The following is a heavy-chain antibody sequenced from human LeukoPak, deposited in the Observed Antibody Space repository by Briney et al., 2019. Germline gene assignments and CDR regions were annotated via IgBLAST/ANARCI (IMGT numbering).Heavy chain of an antibody. J-gene: IGHJ4*02. CDR2: IYSGGST. Sequence: QTGGSLRLSCAASGFTFSSYSMNWVRQAPGKGLEWVSVIYSGGSTYYADSVKGRFTISRDNSKNTLYLQMNSLRAEDTAVYYCARCSSSWYGWAIDYWGQGTLVTVSS. CDR3: ARCSSSWYGWAIDY. CDR1: GFTFSSYS. D-gene: IGHD6-13*01. V-gene: IGHV3-53*01.